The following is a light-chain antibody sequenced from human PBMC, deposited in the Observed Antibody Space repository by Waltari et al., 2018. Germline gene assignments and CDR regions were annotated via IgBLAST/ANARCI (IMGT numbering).Light chain of an antibody. CDR2: GVN. CDR3: SSYTTSGTLV. V-gene: IGLV2-14*01. J-gene: IGLJ1*01. Sequence: QSAPTQPASVSGSPGQSITLSCTGTSSDVGAHDFVSWHQQYPGKAPKVMIYGVNNRPSGVSNRFSGSKSGNTASLIISGLQADDEADYYCSSYTTSGTLVFGTGTKVTVL. CDR1: SSDVGAHDF.